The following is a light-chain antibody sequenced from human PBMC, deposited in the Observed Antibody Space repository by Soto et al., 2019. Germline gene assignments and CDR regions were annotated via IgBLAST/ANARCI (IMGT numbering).Light chain of an antibody. CDR3: QQYGSSLIT. CDR2: CSS. J-gene: IGKJ5*01. Sequence: EIVLTQSPGTLSLSPGERATLSCRASQSVSSRYLGWYQQKPGQAPRLLIYCSSSRATGIPGIFRVSGSGTDFTLTISRLEPEDFAVYYCQQYGSSLITFGQGTRLEIK. V-gene: IGKV3-20*01. CDR1: QSVSSRY.